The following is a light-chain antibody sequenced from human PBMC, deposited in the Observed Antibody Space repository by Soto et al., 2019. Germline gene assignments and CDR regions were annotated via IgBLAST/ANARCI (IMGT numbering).Light chain of an antibody. Sequence: QSVLTQPASVSGSPGQSITISCTGTSSDVGGYNYVSWYQQHPGKAPKVMIYEVSNRPSGVSDRFSGSKSGNTASLTISGRQAEDESDYYCSSYTSGSTYVFGTGTKVTVL. CDR2: EVS. CDR3: SSYTSGSTYV. V-gene: IGLV2-14*01. J-gene: IGLJ1*01. CDR1: SSDVGGYNY.